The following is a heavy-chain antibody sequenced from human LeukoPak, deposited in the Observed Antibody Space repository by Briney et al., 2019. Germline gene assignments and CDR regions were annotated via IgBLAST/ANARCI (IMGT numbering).Heavy chain of an antibody. CDR3: AKDLDYTTYEYYFDY. CDR1: GFTFSSYA. CDR2: IGAGGTFT. V-gene: IGHV3-23*01. D-gene: IGHD4-11*01. J-gene: IGHJ4*02. Sequence: GGSLRLSCTASGFTFSSYAMNWVRQAPGKGLEWVSGIGAGGTFTYYADSVKGRFTISRDNSRNTLYLQVNSLRADDTAVYYCAKDLDYTTYEYYFDYWGQGTLVTVSS.